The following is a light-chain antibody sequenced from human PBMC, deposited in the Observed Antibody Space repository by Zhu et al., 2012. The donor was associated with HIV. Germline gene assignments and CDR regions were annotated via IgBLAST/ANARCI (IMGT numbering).Light chain of an antibody. J-gene: IGKJ3*01. V-gene: IGKV1-5*03. CDR1: QNIGRW. Sequence: DIQMTQSPSTLSASVGDRVTIICRASQNIGRWLARYQQKPGKPPKVLIYKASSLESGVPSRFSGSGSGTEFNLTISSLQPDDFATYYCQQYNSYPEIFGPGTKVDI. CDR3: QQYNSYPEI. CDR2: KAS.